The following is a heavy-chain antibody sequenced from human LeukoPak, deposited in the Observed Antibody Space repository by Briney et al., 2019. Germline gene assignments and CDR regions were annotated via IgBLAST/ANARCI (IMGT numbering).Heavy chain of an antibody. D-gene: IGHD3-22*01. V-gene: IGHV4-39*01. CDR3: ARNYYDSSGYYPFDY. CDR1: GGSISSSSYY. Sequence: SETLSLTCTVSGGSISSSSYYWGWIRQPPGKGLEWIGSIYYSGSTYYNPSLKSRVTISVDTSKNQFSLKLSSVTAADTAVYYCARNYYDSSGYYPFDYWGQGTLVTVSS. J-gene: IGHJ4*02. CDR2: IYYSGST.